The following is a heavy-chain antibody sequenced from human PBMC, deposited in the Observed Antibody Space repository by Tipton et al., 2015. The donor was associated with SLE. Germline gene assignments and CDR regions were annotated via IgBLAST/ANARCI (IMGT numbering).Heavy chain of an antibody. D-gene: IGHD1-26*01. CDR3: ARDRGELPIPDC. CDR1: GFIVSDYY. J-gene: IGHJ4*02. V-gene: IGHV3-11*01. Sequence: SLRLSCEASGFIVSDYYMSWIRQAPGKGLAYVSYISRRGDTIYYADSVKGRFTISRDNAKNSLFLQMSSLRAEDTAVYYCARDRGELPIPDCWGRGTLVTVSS. CDR2: ISRRGDTI.